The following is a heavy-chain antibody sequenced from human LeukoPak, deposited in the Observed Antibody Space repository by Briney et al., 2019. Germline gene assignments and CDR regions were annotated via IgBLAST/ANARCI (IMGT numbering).Heavy chain of an antibody. CDR1: GYSFTSYW. CDR2: IDPSDSYT. V-gene: IGHV5-10-1*01. D-gene: IGHD3-22*01. Sequence: GESLRISCKGSGYSFTSYWISWVRQMPGKGLEWMGRIDPSDSYTNYSPSFQGHVTISADKSISTAYLQWSSLKASDTAMHYCARIRMRTAYYYDSSRDYWGQGTLVTVSS. CDR3: ARIRMRTAYYYDSSRDY. J-gene: IGHJ4*02.